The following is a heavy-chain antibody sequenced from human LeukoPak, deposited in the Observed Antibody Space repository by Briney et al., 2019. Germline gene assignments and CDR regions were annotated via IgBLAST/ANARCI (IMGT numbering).Heavy chain of an antibody. CDR2: TNYTGNT. CDR1: GGSISSYY. D-gene: IGHD5-12*01. CDR3: ARTRVEYTGYDYYFDY. V-gene: IGHV4-59*01. J-gene: IGHJ4*02. Sequence: PSETLSLTCTVSGGSISSYYWSWIRQPPGKGLEWIGYTNYTGNTNYNPSLKSRVTISVDTSQNQFSLKLTSVTAADTAVYYCARTRVEYTGYDYYFDYWGQGTLVSVSS.